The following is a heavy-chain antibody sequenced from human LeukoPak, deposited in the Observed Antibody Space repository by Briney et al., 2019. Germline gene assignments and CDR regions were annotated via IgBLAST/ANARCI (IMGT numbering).Heavy chain of an antibody. V-gene: IGHV4-61*02. CDR1: GGSISSGSYY. D-gene: IGHD6-19*01. CDR2: IYTSGST. Sequence: KASETLSLTCTVSGGSISSGSYYWSWIRQPAGKGLEWIGRIYTSGSTNYNPSLKSRVTISVDTSKNQFSLKLSSVTAADTAVYYCATGLYSSGWYVRHWFDPWGQGTLVTVSS. J-gene: IGHJ5*02. CDR3: ATGLYSSGWYVRHWFDP.